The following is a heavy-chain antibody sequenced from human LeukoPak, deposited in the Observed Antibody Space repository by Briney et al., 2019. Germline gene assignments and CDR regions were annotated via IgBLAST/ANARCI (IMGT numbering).Heavy chain of an antibody. CDR1: GGSISSSSYY. V-gene: IGHV4-39*07. D-gene: IGHD2-21*02. Sequence: SETLSLTCTVSGGSISSSSYYWGWIRQPPGKGLEWIGSIYYSRSTYYNPSLKSRVTISVDTSKNQFSLKLSSVTAADTAVYYCARESTAYCGGDCYSYGYFDYWGQGTLVTVSS. CDR3: ARESTAYCGGDCYSYGYFDY. CDR2: IYYSRST. J-gene: IGHJ4*02.